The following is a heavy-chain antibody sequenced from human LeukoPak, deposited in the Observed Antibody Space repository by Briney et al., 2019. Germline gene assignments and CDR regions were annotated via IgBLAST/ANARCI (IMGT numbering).Heavy chain of an antibody. CDR3: ARGGWGIRDGYQIDY. D-gene: IGHD5-12*01. V-gene: IGHV4-34*01. Sequence: SETLSLTCAVYGGSFSGYCWSWIRQPPGKGLEWIGEINHSGSTNYNPSLKSRVTISVDTSKNQFSLKLSSVTAADTAVYYCARGGWGIRDGYQIDYWGQGTLVTVSS. CDR2: INHSGST. CDR1: GGSFSGYC. J-gene: IGHJ4*02.